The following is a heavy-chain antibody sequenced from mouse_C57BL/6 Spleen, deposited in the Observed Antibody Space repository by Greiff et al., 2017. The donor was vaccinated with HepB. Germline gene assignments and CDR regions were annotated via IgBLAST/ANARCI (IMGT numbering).Heavy chain of an antibody. J-gene: IGHJ3*01. CDR1: GYTFTDYN. CDR3: ASGSSDWFAY. V-gene: IGHV1-22*01. CDR2: INPNNGGT. Sequence: VHVKQSGPELVKPGASVKMSCKASGYTFTDYNMHWVKQSHGKSLEWIGYINPNNGGTSYNQKFKGKATLTVNKSSSTAYMELRSLTSEDSAVYYCASGSSDWFAYWGQGTLVTVSA.